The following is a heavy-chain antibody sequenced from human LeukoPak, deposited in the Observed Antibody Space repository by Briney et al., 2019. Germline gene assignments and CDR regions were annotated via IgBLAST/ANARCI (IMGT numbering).Heavy chain of an antibody. CDR3: ARDSVGGYEYGGFDY. D-gene: IGHD5-12*01. CDR1: GGSVSSGSYY. J-gene: IGHJ4*02. V-gene: IGHV4-61*01. CDR2: IYYSGST. Sequence: SETLSLTCTVSGGSVSSGSYYWSWIRQPPGKGLEWIGYIYYSGSTNYNPSLKSRVTISVDTSKNQFSLKLSPVTAADTAVYYCARDSVGGYEYGGFDYWGQGTLVTVSS.